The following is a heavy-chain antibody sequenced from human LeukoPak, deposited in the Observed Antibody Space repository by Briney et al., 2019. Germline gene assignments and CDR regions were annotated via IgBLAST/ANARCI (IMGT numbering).Heavy chain of an antibody. CDR1: GYTFTGYY. Sequence: GASVKVSCKASGYTFTGYYMHWVRQAPGQGLEWMGWINPNSGGTNYAQKFQGRVTMTRDTSISTAYMELSRLRSDDTAVYYCARVGRDTMVRGVIIWESEIDYWGQGTLVTVSS. CDR3: ARVGRDTMVRGVIIWESEIDY. V-gene: IGHV1-2*02. D-gene: IGHD3-10*01. J-gene: IGHJ4*02. CDR2: INPNSGGT.